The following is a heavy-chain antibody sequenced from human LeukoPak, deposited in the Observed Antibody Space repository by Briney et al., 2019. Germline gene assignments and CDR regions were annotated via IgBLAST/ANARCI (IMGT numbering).Heavy chain of an antibody. J-gene: IGHJ3*02. D-gene: IGHD7-27*01. Sequence: PSETLSLTCTVSGGSISSRSYYWGWIRQPPGKGLEWIASIYYSGSTYYNPSLKSRVTLSVDTSKNHFSLKLSSVTAADTAVYYCARDRLGHWGPPEVDAFDIWGQGSMVTVSS. V-gene: IGHV4-39*07. CDR1: GGSISSRSYY. CDR3: ARDRLGHWGPPEVDAFDI. CDR2: IYYSGST.